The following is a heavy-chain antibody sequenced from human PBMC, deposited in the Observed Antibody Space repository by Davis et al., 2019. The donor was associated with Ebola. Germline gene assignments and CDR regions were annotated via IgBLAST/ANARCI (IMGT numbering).Heavy chain of an antibody. Sequence: SLKISCAASGFTFDHYAMHWVRQAPGTGLEWVSGISWHSIHIVYADSVKCRFTFSRDNTKNSLYLQMDSLRAEDTALYYCDRRYCSKTRCSPAPFDYWGLGTAVTVSS. CDR3: DRRYCSKTRCSPAPFDY. V-gene: IGHV3-9*01. D-gene: IGHD2-2*01. CDR2: ISWHSIHI. CDR1: GFTFDHYA. J-gene: IGHJ4*02.